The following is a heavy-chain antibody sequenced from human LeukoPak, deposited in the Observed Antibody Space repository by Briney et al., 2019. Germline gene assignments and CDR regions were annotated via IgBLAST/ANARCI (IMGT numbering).Heavy chain of an antibody. V-gene: IGHV4-59*01. CDR2: IHYSGST. J-gene: IGHJ3*02. D-gene: IGHD5-24*01. Sequence: SETLSLTCTLSGGSIINYYWSWIRQPPGKGLEWIGYIHYSGSTNYNPSLKSRVTISVDTSKNQFSLKLSSVTAADTAVYYCARYGYNYAFDIWGQGTMVTVSS. CDR3: ARYGYNYAFDI. CDR1: GGSIINYY.